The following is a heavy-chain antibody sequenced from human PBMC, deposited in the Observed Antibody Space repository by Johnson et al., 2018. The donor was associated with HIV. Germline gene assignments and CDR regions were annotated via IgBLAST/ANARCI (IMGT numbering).Heavy chain of an antibody. CDR3: ARWGSMIEAAFDI. CDR1: GFTFNNYG. V-gene: IGHV3-NL1*01. CDR2: IYSGGST. J-gene: IGHJ3*02. D-gene: IGHD3-22*01. Sequence: QVQLVESGGGVVQPGRSLRLSCAASGFTFNNYGMHWVRQAPVKGLEWVSVIYSGGSTYYADSVKGRFTISRDNSKNTLYLQMNSLRAEDTAVYYCARWGSMIEAAFDIWGQGTMVTVSS.